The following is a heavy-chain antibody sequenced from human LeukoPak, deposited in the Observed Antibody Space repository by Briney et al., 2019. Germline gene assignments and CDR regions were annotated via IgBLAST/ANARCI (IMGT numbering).Heavy chain of an antibody. J-gene: IGHJ4*02. D-gene: IGHD4-23*01. Sequence: PGGSLRLSCAASGFTFSSYGMHWVRQAPGKGLEWVSSISRSSSYIYYVDSMKGRFTISRDNANNSLFLQMNSLRAEDTAVYYCARGRVSVGGNFDYWGQGTLVTVSS. CDR1: GFTFSSYG. CDR2: ISRSSSYI. V-gene: IGHV3-21*01. CDR3: ARGRVSVGGNFDY.